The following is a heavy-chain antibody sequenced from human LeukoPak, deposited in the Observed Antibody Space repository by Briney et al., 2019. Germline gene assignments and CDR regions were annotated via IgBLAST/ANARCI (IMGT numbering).Heavy chain of an antibody. Sequence: SQTLSLTCAISGDSVSSDSAARNWIRQSPSRGLEWLGRTYYRSKWYDDYAVSVKSRLTITPDTSQNRVSLQLNSVTPEDMAVYYCARERLTTVRGVPLHYYGMDVWGQGTTVTVSS. CDR3: ARERLTTVRGVPLHYYGMDV. CDR2: TYYRSKWYD. J-gene: IGHJ6*02. D-gene: IGHD3-10*01. V-gene: IGHV6-1*01. CDR1: GDSVSSDSAA.